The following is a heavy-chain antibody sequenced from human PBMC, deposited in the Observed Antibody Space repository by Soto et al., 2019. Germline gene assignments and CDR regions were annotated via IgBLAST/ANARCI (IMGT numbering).Heavy chain of an antibody. J-gene: IGHJ4*02. Sequence: PGESLKISCKGSGYTFTNYLLGWVRQMPGKGLEWMGMIYPGDSDTRYSPAFQGQVTMSGDKSISTAYLEWSSLKASDSAMYYCARTYYYAAETLDYWGQGTLVTVSS. V-gene: IGHV5-51*01. CDR2: IYPGDSDT. CDR3: ARTYYYAAETLDY. D-gene: IGHD3-10*01. CDR1: GYTFTNYL.